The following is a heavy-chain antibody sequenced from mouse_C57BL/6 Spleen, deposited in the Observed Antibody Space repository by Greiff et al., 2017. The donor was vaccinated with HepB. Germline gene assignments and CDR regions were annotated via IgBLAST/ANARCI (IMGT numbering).Heavy chain of an antibody. CDR1: GFTFSSYA. D-gene: IGHD1-1*01. CDR3: ARDNYGSSYWYFDV. V-gene: IGHV5-4*01. CDR2: ISDGGSYT. J-gene: IGHJ1*03. Sequence: DVQLQESGGGLVKPGGSLKLSCAASGFTFSSYAMSWVRQTPEKRLEWVATISDGGSYTYYPDNVKGRFTISRDNAKNNLYLQMSHLKSEDTAMYYCARDNYGSSYWYFDVWGTGTTVTVSS.